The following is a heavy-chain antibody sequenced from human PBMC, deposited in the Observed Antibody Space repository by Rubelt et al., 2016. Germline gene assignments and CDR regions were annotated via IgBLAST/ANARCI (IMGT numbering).Heavy chain of an antibody. V-gene: IGHV5-10-1*01. CDR3: ARHAGDGGNSEDWFDP. CDR2: IDPSDSYT. D-gene: IGHD4-23*01. CDR1: GYSFTSYW. J-gene: IGHJ5*02. Sequence: EVQLVQSGAEVKKPGESLRISCKGSGYSFTSYWISWVRQMPGTGLEWMGRIDPSDSYTNYSPSFHGHVTISADKSISTAYLQWSSREASDTAMYYCARHAGDGGNSEDWFDPWGQGTLVTVSS.